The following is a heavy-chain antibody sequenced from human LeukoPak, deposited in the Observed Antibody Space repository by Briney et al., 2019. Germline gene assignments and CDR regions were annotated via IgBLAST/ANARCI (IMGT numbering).Heavy chain of an antibody. Sequence: PGGSLRLSCAVSGLTFYTYAMSWVRQVPGKGLEWVSAISGRDGRTYYSDSVKGRFTISRDNSQNTLYLQKNTLRAEDTAVYYCSTSPSFGSSWYQFNYWGQGALVIVSS. D-gene: IGHD6-13*01. J-gene: IGHJ4*02. CDR2: ISGRDGRT. V-gene: IGHV3-23*01. CDR1: GLTFYTYA. CDR3: STSPSFGSSWYQFNY.